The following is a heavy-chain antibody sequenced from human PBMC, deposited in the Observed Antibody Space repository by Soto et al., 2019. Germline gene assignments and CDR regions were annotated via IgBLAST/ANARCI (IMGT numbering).Heavy chain of an antibody. Sequence: RGSLRLSWVASVLTFSEHNIDWVRQAPGKGLEWVGRTRGKANSYHTDYEASVKGRFTISRDDSKNSAFLQMNSLKTEDTALYYCTRRAPSRAFDFWGKGTPVTVSS. J-gene: IGHJ4*02. V-gene: IGHV3-72*01. CDR1: VLTFSEHN. CDR3: TRRAPSRAFDF. CDR2: TRGKANSYHT.